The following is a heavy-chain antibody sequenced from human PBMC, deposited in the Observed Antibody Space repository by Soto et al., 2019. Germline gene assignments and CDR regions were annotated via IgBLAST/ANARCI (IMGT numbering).Heavy chain of an antibody. Sequence: GGSLRLSCAASGFTFSSYAMSWVRQAPGKGLEWVSAISGSGGSTYYADSVKGRFTISRDNSKNTLYLQMNSLRAGDTAVYYCAKDLNYFDSSGYDYWGQGTLVTVSS. CDR3: AKDLNYFDSSGYDY. V-gene: IGHV3-23*01. D-gene: IGHD3-22*01. J-gene: IGHJ4*02. CDR2: ISGSGGST. CDR1: GFTFSSYA.